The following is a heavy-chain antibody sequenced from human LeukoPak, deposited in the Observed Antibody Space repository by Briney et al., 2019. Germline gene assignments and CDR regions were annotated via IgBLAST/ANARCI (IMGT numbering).Heavy chain of an antibody. J-gene: IGHJ4*02. CDR3: ARVFGGSYYY. CDR1: GFTFSSYA. Sequence: GGSLRLSCAASGFTFSSYAMSWVRQAPGKGLEWVSYISSSSSTIYYADSVKGRFTISRDNAKNSLYLQMNSLRAEDTAVYYCARVFGGSYYYWGQGTLVTVSS. D-gene: IGHD1-26*01. CDR2: ISSSSSTI. V-gene: IGHV3-48*01.